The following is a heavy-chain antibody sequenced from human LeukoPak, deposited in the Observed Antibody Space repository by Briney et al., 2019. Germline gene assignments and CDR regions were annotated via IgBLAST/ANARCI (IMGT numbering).Heavy chain of an antibody. Sequence: SETLSLTCTVSGGSISSYYWSLIRQPPGKGLEWIGYIYYSGSTNYNPSLKSRVTISVDTSKNQFSLKLSSVTAADTAVYYCATGYSYGPVPYYFDYWGQGTLVTVSS. J-gene: IGHJ4*02. CDR1: GGSISSYY. CDR2: IYYSGST. D-gene: IGHD5-18*01. V-gene: IGHV4-59*01. CDR3: ATGYSYGPVPYYFDY.